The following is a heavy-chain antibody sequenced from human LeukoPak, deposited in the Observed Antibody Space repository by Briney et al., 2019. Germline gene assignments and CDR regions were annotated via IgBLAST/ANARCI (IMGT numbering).Heavy chain of an antibody. D-gene: IGHD6-13*01. CDR2: IYSGGST. CDR3: ASGYSSSWYVRFYYYYGMDV. V-gene: IGHV3-66*01. J-gene: IGHJ6*02. CDR1: GFTVSSNY. Sequence: GGSLRLSCAASGFTVSSNYMSWVRQAPGKGLEWVSVIYSGGSTYYADSVKGRFTISRDNSKNTLYLQMNSLRAEDTAVYYCASGYSSSWYVRFYYYYGMDVWGQGTTVTVS.